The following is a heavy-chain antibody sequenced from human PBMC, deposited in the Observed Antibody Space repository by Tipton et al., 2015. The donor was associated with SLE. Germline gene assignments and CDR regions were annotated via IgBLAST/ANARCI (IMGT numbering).Heavy chain of an antibody. V-gene: IGHV4-39*07. Sequence: TLSLTCTVSGGSISRSSYYWGWIRQPPGKGLEWIGEISHSGSTDYNPSLKSPVTISIDASKNQISLKVTSVTAADTAMYYCARSPAYWYFDLWGRGTLVTVSS. J-gene: IGHJ2*01. D-gene: IGHD2-21*01. CDR1: GGSISRSSYY. CDR2: ISHSGST. CDR3: ARSPAYWYFDL.